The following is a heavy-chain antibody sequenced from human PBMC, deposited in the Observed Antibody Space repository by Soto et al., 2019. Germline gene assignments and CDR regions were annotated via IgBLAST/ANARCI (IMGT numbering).Heavy chain of an antibody. Sequence: PSETLSLTCTVSGGSISSYYWSWIRQPPGKGLEWIGEIYHSGSTNYNPSLKSRVTISIDTSKRQFSLKLTSVTAADTAVYFCTSGGHRDWFDPWGQGILVTVSS. CDR3: TSGGHRDWFDP. CDR1: GGSISSYY. CDR2: IYHSGST. D-gene: IGHD3-16*01. J-gene: IGHJ5*02. V-gene: IGHV4-59*12.